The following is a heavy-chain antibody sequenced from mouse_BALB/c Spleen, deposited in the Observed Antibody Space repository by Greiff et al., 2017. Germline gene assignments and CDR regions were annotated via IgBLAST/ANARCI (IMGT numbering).Heavy chain of an antibody. J-gene: IGHJ4*01. CDR1: GFTFSDYY. CDR2: ISDGGSYT. D-gene: IGHD2-10*01. Sequence: EVKLQESGGGLVKPGGSLKLSCAASGFTFSDYYMYWVRQTPEKRLEWVATISDGGSYTYYPDSVKGRFTISRDNAKNNLYLQMSSLKSEDTAMYYCARDSSYFGAMDYWGQGTSVTVSS. CDR3: ARDSSYFGAMDY. V-gene: IGHV5-4*02.